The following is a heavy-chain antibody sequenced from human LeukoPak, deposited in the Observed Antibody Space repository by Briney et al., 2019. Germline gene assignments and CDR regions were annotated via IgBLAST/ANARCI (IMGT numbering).Heavy chain of an antibody. CDR3: ARLRNVGGNPHPFNV. CDR1: GFNFIDYT. J-gene: IGHJ3*01. CDR2: ITSTGRYI. V-gene: IGHV3-21*01. Sequence: NTGGSLRLSCAASGFNFIDYTMNWVRQAPGKGLEWVSSITSTGRYIFYADSLKGRFTISRDNAKKSLYLQMNSLRAEDTAVYYCARLRNVGGNPHPFNVWGQGTTVTVSS. D-gene: IGHD4-23*01.